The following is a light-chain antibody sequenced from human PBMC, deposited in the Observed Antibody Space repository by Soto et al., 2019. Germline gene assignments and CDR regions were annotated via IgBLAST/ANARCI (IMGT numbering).Light chain of an antibody. CDR2: DAS. Sequence: EMVVTQSPATLSVSPGERVTLSCRTSQDVSSKLAWYQQKPGQPPSLLNYDASSRATGTPARFSGSASGTEFTLAVSSLQSEDYALYFCQQYIRSPLTLGGGTKVEIK. V-gene: IGKV3D-15*01. J-gene: IGKJ4*01. CDR1: QDVSSK. CDR3: QQYIRSPLT.